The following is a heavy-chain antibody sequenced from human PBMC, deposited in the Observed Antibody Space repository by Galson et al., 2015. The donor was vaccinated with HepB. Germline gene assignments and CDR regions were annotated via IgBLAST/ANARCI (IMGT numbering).Heavy chain of an antibody. J-gene: IGHJ4*03. CDR1: GFTFSSYW. CDR2: IKQDGSEK. V-gene: IGHV3-7*01. Sequence: SLRLSCAASGFTFSSYWMSWVRQAPGKGLEWVANIKQDGSEKYYVDSVKGRFTISRDNAKNSLYLQMNSLRAEDTAVYYCARGQQLRRTITPFDYWGQGTMVTVSS. CDR3: ARGQQLRRTITPFDY. D-gene: IGHD6-13*01.